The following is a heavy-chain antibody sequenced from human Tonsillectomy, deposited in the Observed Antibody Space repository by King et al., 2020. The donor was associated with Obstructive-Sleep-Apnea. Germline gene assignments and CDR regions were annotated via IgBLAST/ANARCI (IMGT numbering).Heavy chain of an antibody. CDR1: GFTFSSYA. Sequence: VQLVESGGGVVQPGRSLRLSCAASGFTFSSYAMHWVRQAPGKGLEWVAVISYDGSNKYYADSVKGRFTISRDNSKNTLYLQMNSLRAEDTAVYYCARPVITMIVVVITHGVYFDYWGQGTLVTVSS. V-gene: IGHV3-30-3*01. CDR3: ARPVITMIVVVITHGVYFDY. CDR2: ISYDGSNK. J-gene: IGHJ4*02. D-gene: IGHD3-22*01.